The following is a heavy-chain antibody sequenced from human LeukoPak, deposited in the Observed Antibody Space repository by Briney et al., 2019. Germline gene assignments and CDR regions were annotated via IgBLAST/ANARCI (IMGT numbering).Heavy chain of an antibody. J-gene: IGHJ4*02. CDR3: AKGGREYSSSSYFDY. Sequence: GGSLRLSCAASGFTFSSYAMSWVRQAPGKGLEWVSAISGSGGSTYYADSVKGRFTISRDNSKNTLYLQMNSLRAEDMAVYYCAKGGREYSSSSYFDYWGQGTLVTVSS. D-gene: IGHD6-6*01. CDR2: ISGSGGST. CDR1: GFTFSSYA. V-gene: IGHV3-23*01.